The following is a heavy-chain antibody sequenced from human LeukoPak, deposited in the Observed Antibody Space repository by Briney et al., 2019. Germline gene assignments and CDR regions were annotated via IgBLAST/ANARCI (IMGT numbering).Heavy chain of an antibody. J-gene: IGHJ4*02. V-gene: IGHV3-30-3*01. CDR2: ISYDGSNK. CDR1: GFTFSSYA. Sequence: GGSLRLSCAASGFTFSSYAMHWVRQAPGKGLEWVAVISYDGSNKYYADSVKGRFTISRDNSKNTLYLQMNSLRAEDTAVYSCARERITIFGVVTNAFDYWGQGTLVTVSS. CDR3: ARERITIFGVVTNAFDY. D-gene: IGHD3-3*01.